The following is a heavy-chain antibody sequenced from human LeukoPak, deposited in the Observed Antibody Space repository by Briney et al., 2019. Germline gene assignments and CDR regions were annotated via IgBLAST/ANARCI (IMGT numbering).Heavy chain of an antibody. CDR1: GFTFNNYW. CDR3: ARQYISGQWYFDY. V-gene: IGHV3-7*01. CDR2: IKQDGSQT. Sequence: GGSLRLSCAASGFTFNNYWMTWVRQAPGKGLEWVANIKQDGSQTYYADSVKGRFTISRDNSKNTLYLQMNSLIPEDTAVYYCARQYISGQWYFDYWGQGTLVTVSS. J-gene: IGHJ4*02. D-gene: IGHD5-18*01.